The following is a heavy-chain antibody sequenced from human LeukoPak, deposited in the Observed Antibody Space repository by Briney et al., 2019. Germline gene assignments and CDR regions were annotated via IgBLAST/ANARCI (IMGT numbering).Heavy chain of an antibody. Sequence: ASVKVSFKASGYTFTSYDINWVRQAAGQGLEWMGWMNPNSGNTGYAQKFQGRLTMTRNTSISTAYMELTSLRSDDTAVYYCARSGTMVRGAEEKYSWFDPWGQGALVTVSS. V-gene: IGHV1-8*01. D-gene: IGHD3-10*01. CDR3: ARSGTMVRGAEEKYSWFDP. CDR2: MNPNSGNT. CDR1: GYTFTSYD. J-gene: IGHJ5*02.